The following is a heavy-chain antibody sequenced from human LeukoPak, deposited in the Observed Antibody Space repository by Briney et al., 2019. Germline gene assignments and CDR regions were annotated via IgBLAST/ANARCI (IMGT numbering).Heavy chain of an antibody. J-gene: IGHJ4*02. CDR3: AKLGDWNYAVSSLDY. CDR2: ISGSGGST. Sequence: GGSLRLSCAASGFTFSSYAMSWVRQAPGKGLEWVSAISGSGGSTYYADSVRGRFTISRDNSKNTLYLQMNSLRAEDTAVYYCAKLGDWNYAVSSLDYWGQGTLVTVSS. V-gene: IGHV3-23*01. CDR1: GFTFSSYA. D-gene: IGHD1-7*01.